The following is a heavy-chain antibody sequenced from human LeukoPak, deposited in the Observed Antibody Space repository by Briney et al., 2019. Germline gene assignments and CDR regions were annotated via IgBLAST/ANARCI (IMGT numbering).Heavy chain of an antibody. Sequence: PGGSLRLSCAASGFTFSAHYMTWVRQAPGQGLERVATIKEDESDKSYVDSVKGRFTISRDNAKNLVYLQMNSLRAEDTAVYYCARVVVGNNIWLDPWGQGALVTVSP. V-gene: IGHV3-7*03. CDR3: ARVVVGNNIWLDP. CDR1: GFTFSAHY. CDR2: IKEDESDK. D-gene: IGHD2-15*01. J-gene: IGHJ5*02.